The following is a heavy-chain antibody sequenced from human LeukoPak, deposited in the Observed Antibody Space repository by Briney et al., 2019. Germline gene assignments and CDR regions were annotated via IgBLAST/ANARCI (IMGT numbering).Heavy chain of an antibody. Sequence: GGSLRLSCAASGFTFSSYSMNWVRQAPGKGLEWVSVIYSGGSTYYADSVKGRFTISRDNSKNTLYLQMNSLRAEDTAVYYCARLDPHIAAFWGQGTLVTVSS. CDR3: ARLDPHIAAF. J-gene: IGHJ4*02. CDR1: GFTFSSYS. D-gene: IGHD6-6*01. CDR2: IYSGGST. V-gene: IGHV3-66*01.